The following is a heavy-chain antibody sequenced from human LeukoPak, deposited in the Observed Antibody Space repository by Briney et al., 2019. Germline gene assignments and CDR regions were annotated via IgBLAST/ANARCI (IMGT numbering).Heavy chain of an antibody. CDR1: GYSFTSYW. D-gene: IGHD2-2*01. V-gene: IGHV5-51*01. CDR3: ARSPNHRRGYCCSTSCRNWFDP. Sequence: GESLQISCKGSGYSFTSYWIGWVRQMPGKGLEWMGIIYPGDSDTRYSPSFQGQVTISADKSISTAYLQWSSLKASDTAMYYCARSPNHRRGYCCSTSCRNWFDPWGQGTLVTVSS. J-gene: IGHJ5*02. CDR2: IYPGDSDT.